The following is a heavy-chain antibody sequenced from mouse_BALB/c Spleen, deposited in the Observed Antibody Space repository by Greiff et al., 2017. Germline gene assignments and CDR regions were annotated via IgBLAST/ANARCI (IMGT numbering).Heavy chain of an antibody. Sequence: DVQLVESGGGLVKPGGSLKLSCAASGFTFSSYAMSWVRQTPEKRLEWVASISSGGSTYYPDSVKGRFTISRDNARNILYLQMSSLRSEDTAMYYCARSYGTGAMDYWGQGTSVTVSS. D-gene: IGHD1-1*01. CDR1: GFTFSSYA. J-gene: IGHJ4*01. CDR2: ISSGGST. CDR3: ARSYGTGAMDY. V-gene: IGHV5-6-5*01.